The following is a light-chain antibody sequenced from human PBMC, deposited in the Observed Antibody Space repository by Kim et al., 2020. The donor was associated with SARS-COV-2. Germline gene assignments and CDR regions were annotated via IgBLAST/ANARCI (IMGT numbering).Light chain of an antibody. J-gene: IGLJ1*01. CDR3: QAWDSSTHNYV. CDR2: QDD. V-gene: IGLV3-1*01. Sequence: GRTARMTGSGDKWGGRDVSWYQRGPGRSPVVVIYQDDQRPSGIPERFSGSNSGNTATLTSGGTQAMDEADYYCQAWDSSTHNYVFGAGTKVTVL. CDR1: KWGGRD.